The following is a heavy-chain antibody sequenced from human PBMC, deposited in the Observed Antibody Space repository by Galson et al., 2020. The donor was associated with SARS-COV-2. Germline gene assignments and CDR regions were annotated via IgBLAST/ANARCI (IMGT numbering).Heavy chain of an antibody. V-gene: IGHV3-33*01. D-gene: IGHD3-10*01. CDR2: IWYDGSNK. CDR1: GFTLSSYG. Sequence: GGSLRLSCVASGFTLSSYGMHWVRQAPGKGLEWVAVIWYDGSNKYYADSVKGRFTISRDNSKNTLYLQMNSLRAEDTAVYYCARDFGVGQLLPFQHWGQGTLVTFSS. CDR3: ARDFGVGQLLPFQH. J-gene: IGHJ1*01.